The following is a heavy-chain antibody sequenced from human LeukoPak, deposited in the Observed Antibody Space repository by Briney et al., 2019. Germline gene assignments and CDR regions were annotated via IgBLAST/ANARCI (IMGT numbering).Heavy chain of an antibody. V-gene: IGHV3-48*04. CDR3: ARVYGMDV. CDR2: ISSSSSTI. J-gene: IGHJ6*02. Sequence: PGGSLRLSCAASGFTFSSYSMNWVRQAPGKGLEWVSYISSSSSTIYYADSVKGRFTISRDNAKNSLYLQMNSLRAEDTAVYYCARVYGMDVWGQGTTVTASS. CDR1: GFTFSSYS.